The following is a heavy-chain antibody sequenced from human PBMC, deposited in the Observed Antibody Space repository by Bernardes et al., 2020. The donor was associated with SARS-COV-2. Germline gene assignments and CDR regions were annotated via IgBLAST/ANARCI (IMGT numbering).Heavy chain of an antibody. V-gene: IGHV4-59*12. D-gene: IGHD3-10*01. J-gene: IGHJ5*02. CDR3: ARPLDITMVRGVTRNNRFDP. CDR1: GGSISSYD. Sequence: LSLTCIVSGGSISSYDWSWIRQPPGKGLEWIGYIYSSGSNNYNPSLMRRVAISLDTSKNQISLKLRSVTAADTAMYYCARPLDITMVRGVTRNNRFDPWGQGTLVIVSS. CDR2: IYSSGSN.